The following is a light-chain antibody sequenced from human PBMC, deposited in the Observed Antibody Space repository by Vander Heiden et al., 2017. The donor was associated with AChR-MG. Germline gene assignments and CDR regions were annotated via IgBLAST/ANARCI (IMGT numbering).Light chain of an antibody. CDR2: GNS. CDR1: SSNIGAGYD. J-gene: IGLJ3*02. Sequence: QSVLTQPPSVSAAPGQTVTISCTGVSSNIGAGYDVDWYQQLPGPAPKLLTYGNSNRPSGVPDRFSGSKSGTSASLAITGLQAEDEADYYCQSYDSSLSGWVFGGGTKLTVL. V-gene: IGLV1-40*01. CDR3: QSYDSSLSGWV.